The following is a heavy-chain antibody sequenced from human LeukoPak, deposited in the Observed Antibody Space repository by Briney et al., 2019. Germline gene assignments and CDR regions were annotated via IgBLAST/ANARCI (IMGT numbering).Heavy chain of an antibody. CDR2: ISTSGST. J-gene: IGHJ5*02. CDR1: GGSISSYY. D-gene: IGHD3-22*01. Sequence: SETLSLTCTVSGGSISSYYWSWIRQPPGKGLEWIGHISTSGSTNYNPSLKSRVTMSVDTSKNQFSLKLSSVTAADTAFYFCVNSKSNYEAVSWGPGTLVTVSS. CDR3: VNSKSNYEAVS. V-gene: IGHV4-4*08.